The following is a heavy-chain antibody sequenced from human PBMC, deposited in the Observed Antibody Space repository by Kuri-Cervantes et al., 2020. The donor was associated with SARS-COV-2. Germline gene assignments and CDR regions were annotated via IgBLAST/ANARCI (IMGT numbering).Heavy chain of an antibody. CDR1: GGTFSSYA. CDR3: ARATTINNWNIGNYGMDV. J-gene: IGHJ6*02. CDR2: IIPIFGTA. D-gene: IGHD1/OR15-1a*01. Sequence: SVKVSCKASGGTFSSYAISWVRQAPGQGLEWMGGIIPIFGTANYAQKFQGRVTITADESTSTAYMELSSLRSEDTAVYYCARATTINNWNIGNYGMDVWGQGTTVTVSS. V-gene: IGHV1-69*13.